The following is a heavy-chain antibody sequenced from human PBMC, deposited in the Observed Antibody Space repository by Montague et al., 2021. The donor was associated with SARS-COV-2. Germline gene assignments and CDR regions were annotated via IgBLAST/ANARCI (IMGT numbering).Heavy chain of an antibody. Sequence: SLRLSCAASGFTFSDYYMSWIRQAPGKGLEWVSYISSSSSYTNYADSVKGRFTISRDNAKNSLYLQMNSLRAEDTAVYYCARDQPHHDILTGYYKDYYYMDVWGQGTTVTVSS. CDR2: ISSSSSYT. J-gene: IGHJ6*02. CDR3: ARDQPHHDILTGYYKDYYYMDV. V-gene: IGHV3-11*06. D-gene: IGHD3-9*01. CDR1: GFTFSDYY.